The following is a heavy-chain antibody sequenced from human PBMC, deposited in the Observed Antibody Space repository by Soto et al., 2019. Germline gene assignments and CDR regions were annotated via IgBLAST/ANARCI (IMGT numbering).Heavy chain of an antibody. CDR3: SYGSGSYYYYGMDV. CDR1: GGSISSGGYY. CDR2: IYFNGNT. V-gene: IGHV4-31*03. J-gene: IGHJ6*02. Sequence: SETLSLTCTVSGGSISSGGYYWSWIRQHPGKGLEWIGYIYFNGNTYYNPSLESRVTISVDTSGNQFSLKLSSVTAADTAVYYCSYGSGSYYYYGMDVWGQGTTVTVSS. D-gene: IGHD3-10*01.